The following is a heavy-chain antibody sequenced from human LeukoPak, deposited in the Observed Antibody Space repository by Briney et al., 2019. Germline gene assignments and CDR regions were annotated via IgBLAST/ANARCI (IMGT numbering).Heavy chain of an antibody. Sequence: PGGSLRLSCAASGFTFSDYYMSWIRQAPGKGLEWVSYISSSGSTIYYADSVKGRFTISRDNAKNSLYLQMNSLRAEDTAVYYCARTVGYCSGGSCLDYGMDVWGQGTTVTVSS. D-gene: IGHD2-15*01. CDR1: GFTFSDYY. V-gene: IGHV3-11*04. CDR3: ARTVGYCSGGSCLDYGMDV. CDR2: ISSSGSTI. J-gene: IGHJ6*02.